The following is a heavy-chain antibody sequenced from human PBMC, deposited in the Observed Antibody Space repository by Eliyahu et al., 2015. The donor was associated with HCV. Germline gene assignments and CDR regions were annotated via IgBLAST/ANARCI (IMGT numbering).Heavy chain of an antibody. D-gene: IGHD3-10*01. V-gene: IGHV3-7*01. J-gene: IGHJ4*02. Sequence: EVQLVESGGGLVQPGGSLRLSCAASGFTFSSYWMSWVRQAPGKGLGWXANIKQDGSEKYYVDSVKGRFTISRDNAKNSLYLQMNSLRAEDTAVYYCARDSGARGVIPWEYWGQGTLVTVSS. CDR2: IKQDGSEK. CDR3: ARDSGARGVIPWEY. CDR1: GFTFSSYW.